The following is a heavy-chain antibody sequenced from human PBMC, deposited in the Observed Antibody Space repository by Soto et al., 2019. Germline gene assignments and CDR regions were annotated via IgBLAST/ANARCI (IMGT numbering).Heavy chain of an antibody. V-gene: IGHV4-39*01. D-gene: IGHD2-15*01. CDR1: GGSISSSSYY. J-gene: IGHJ5*02. CDR3: ARQLTIVVVVAAPWFDP. Sequence: SETLSLTCTVSGGSISSSSYYWGWIRQPPGKGLEWIGSIYYSGSTYYNPSLKSRVTISVDTSKNQFSLKLSSVTAADTAVYYCARQLTIVVVVAAPWFDPWGQGTLVTVSS. CDR2: IYYSGST.